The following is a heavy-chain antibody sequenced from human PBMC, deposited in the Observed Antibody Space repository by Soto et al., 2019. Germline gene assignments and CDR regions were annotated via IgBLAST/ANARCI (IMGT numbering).Heavy chain of an antibody. J-gene: IGHJ2*01. D-gene: IGHD3-9*01. CDR2: IYHSGST. Sequence: SETLSLTCAVSGGSISSGGYSWSWIRQPPGKGLEWIGYIYHSGSTYYNPSLKSRVTISVDTSKNQFSLKLISVTAADTAVYSCARANILTGYYVVSFDVWGRGTLVTVSS. CDR1: GGSISSGGYS. V-gene: IGHV4-30-2*01. CDR3: ARANILTGYYVVSFDV.